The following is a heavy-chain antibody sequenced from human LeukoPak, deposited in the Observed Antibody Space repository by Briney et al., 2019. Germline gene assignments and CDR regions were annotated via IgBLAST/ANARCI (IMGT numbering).Heavy chain of an antibody. CDR1: GFTFSTYD. V-gene: IGHV3-13*01. J-gene: IGHJ5*02. CDR2: IGSAGDT. Sequence: GGSLRLSCAASGFTFSTYDMHWVRQATGKGLEWVSGIGSAGDTYYAGSVKGRFTISRENGKNSLYLQMNSLRAGDTAVYYCEGGNRGARPGFDPWGQGTLVTVSS. D-gene: IGHD6-6*01. CDR3: EGGNRGARPGFDP.